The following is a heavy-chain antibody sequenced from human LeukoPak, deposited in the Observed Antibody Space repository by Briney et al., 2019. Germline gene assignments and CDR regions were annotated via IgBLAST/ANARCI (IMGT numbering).Heavy chain of an antibody. CDR1: GFTFNSFP. CDR2: ISYDGSSK. CDR3: SGAQWDLLDYYYGMDV. V-gene: IGHV3-30*04. J-gene: IGHJ6*02. D-gene: IGHD1-26*01. Sequence: SGGSLRLSCAGSGFTFNSFPMYWVRQAPGKGLEWVAVISYDGSSKFYADFVKGRFTISRDNSKNTLYLQMNSLRAEDTAVYYCSGAQWDLLDYYYGMDVWGQGTTVTVSS.